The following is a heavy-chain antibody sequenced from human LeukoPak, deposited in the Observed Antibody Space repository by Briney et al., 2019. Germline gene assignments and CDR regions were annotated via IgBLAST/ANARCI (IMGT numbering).Heavy chain of an antibody. J-gene: IGHJ5*02. CDR2: IYTSGST. V-gene: IGHV4-4*09. CDR1: GGSISSYY. D-gene: IGHD1-7*01. Sequence: KPSETLSLTCTVSGGSISSYYWSWIRQPPGKGLEWIGYIYTSGSTNYNPSLKSRVTISVDTSKNQFSLKLSSVTAADTAVYYCARLVRTGPWGTGTTRWFDPWGQGTLVTVSS. CDR3: ARLVRTGPWGTGTTRWFDP.